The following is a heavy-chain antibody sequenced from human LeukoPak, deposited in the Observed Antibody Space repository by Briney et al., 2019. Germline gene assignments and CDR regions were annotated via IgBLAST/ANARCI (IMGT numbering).Heavy chain of an antibody. CDR1: GYTFTSYG. CDR2: ISAYNVNT. CDR3: ARDNLAAIAGWGLDY. D-gene: IGHD2-15*01. Sequence: GASVKVSCKASGYTFTSYGISWVRQAPGQGLEWMGWISAYNVNTYYAPNLQGRVTMTTDTSTSTAYMELRSLRSDDMAVYYCARDNLAAIAGWGLDYWGQGTLVTVSS. J-gene: IGHJ4*02. V-gene: IGHV1-18*03.